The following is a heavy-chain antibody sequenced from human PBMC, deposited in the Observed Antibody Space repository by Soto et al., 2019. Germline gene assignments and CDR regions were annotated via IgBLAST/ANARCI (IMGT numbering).Heavy chain of an antibody. CDR1: GFTFSIYG. CDR3: AKDRHTYGSGTYPLDY. CDR2: ISGSGGST. D-gene: IGHD3-10*01. J-gene: IGHJ4*02. Sequence: EVQLLESGGDLVQPGGSLRLSCVASGFTFSIYGMSWVRQAPGKGLEWVSAISGSGGSTYYVDSVKGRFIISRDNSKNTLYLQMTSLRAEDTAVYYCAKDRHTYGSGTYPLDYWGQGTLVTVSS. V-gene: IGHV3-23*01.